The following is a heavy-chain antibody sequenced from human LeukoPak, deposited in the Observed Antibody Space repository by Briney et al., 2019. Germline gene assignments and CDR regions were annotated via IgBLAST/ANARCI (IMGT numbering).Heavy chain of an antibody. CDR2: ISYDGSNK. CDR1: GFSFSSYS. J-gene: IGHJ4*02. D-gene: IGHD6-19*01. V-gene: IGHV3-30*18. CDR3: AKDHVNQAIAVAGTSR. Sequence: GGSLRLSCAASGFSFSSYSMNWVRQAPGKGLEWVAVISYDGSNKYYADSVKGRFTISRDNSKNTLYLQVNSLRAEDTAVYYCAKDHVNQAIAVAGTSRWGQGNLVTVSS.